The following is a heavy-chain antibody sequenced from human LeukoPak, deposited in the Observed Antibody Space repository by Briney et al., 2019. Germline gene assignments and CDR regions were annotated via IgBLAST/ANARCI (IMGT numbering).Heavy chain of an antibody. CDR3: ARFQGGYSYGDIDY. Sequence: GGSLRLSCAASGFTFSSYAMSWVRQAPGKGLDWVSGISGSGGSTHYADSVRGRFTISRDNSKNTLYLQMNSLRAEDTAVYYCARFQGGYSYGDIDYWGQGTLVTVSS. CDR1: GFTFSSYA. V-gene: IGHV3-23*01. D-gene: IGHD5-18*01. CDR2: ISGSGGST. J-gene: IGHJ4*02.